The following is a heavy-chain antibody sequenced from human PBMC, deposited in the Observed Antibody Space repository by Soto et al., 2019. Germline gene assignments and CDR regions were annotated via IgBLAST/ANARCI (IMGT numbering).Heavy chain of an antibody. V-gene: IGHV3-9*01. CDR2: ISWNNDNI. Sequence: PGGSLRLSCAASGLNCDDFAMRWVRQAPGKGLEWVSGISWNNDNIDYADSVKGRCTISRDSAKKSLYLHMNSLIPEDTALYYCAKDIRRGGEYSHAELGFDNWXHGTLVTVSS. CDR1: GLNCDDFA. D-gene: IGHD5-18*01. J-gene: IGHJ4*01. CDR3: AKDIRRGGEYSHAELGFDN.